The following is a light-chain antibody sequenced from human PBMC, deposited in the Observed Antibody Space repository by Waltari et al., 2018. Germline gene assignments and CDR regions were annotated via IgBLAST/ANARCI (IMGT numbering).Light chain of an antibody. J-gene: IGKJ1*01. Sequence: GMASQSINRYFAWYLHKPGAAPRLLIFAASIRATGIPDRFSGSGSRTDFSLDISRLEPEDFAVYYCQNHERLPAMFCQGTKVEIK. CDR2: AAS. CDR3: QNHERLPAM. CDR1: QSINRY. V-gene: IGKV3-20*01.